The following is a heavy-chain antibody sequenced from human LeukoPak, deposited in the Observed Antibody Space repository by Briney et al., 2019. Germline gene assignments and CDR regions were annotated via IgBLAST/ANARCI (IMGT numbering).Heavy chain of an antibody. CDR1: GFTFSSYA. V-gene: IGHV3-7*03. CDR3: ARERWDIAVAGTGYYYYYGMDV. J-gene: IGHJ6*02. Sequence: GGSLRLSCAASGFTFSSYAMSWVRQAPGKGLEWVANIKQDGSEKYYVDSVKGRFTISRDNAKNSLYLQMNSLRAEDTAVYYCARERWDIAVAGTGYYYYYGMDVWGQGTTVTVSS. D-gene: IGHD6-19*01. CDR2: IKQDGSEK.